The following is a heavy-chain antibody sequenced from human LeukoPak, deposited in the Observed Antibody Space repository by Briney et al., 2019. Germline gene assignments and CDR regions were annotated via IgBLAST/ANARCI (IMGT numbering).Heavy chain of an antibody. CDR2: IIPIFGTA. V-gene: IGHV1-69*05. CDR1: GGTFSSYA. Sequence: ASVKVSCKASGGTFSSYAISWVRQAPGQGLEWMGGIIPIFGTANYAQKFQGRVTITTDESTSTAYMELSSLRSEDTAVYYCARCEAVVAATLRGAFDIWGQGTMVTVSS. CDR3: ARCEAVVAATLRGAFDI. J-gene: IGHJ3*02. D-gene: IGHD2-15*01.